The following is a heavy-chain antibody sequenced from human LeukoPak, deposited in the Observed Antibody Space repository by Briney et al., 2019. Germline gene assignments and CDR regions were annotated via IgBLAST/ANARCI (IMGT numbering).Heavy chain of an antibody. J-gene: IGHJ4*02. CDR3: ARHRGSCIRTSCYSDY. D-gene: IGHD2-2*01. CDR1: GYNFPSCW. CDR2: IYPDDSDT. Sequence: PGESLKISCQGSGYNFPSCWIGWLRQVPGKGLEWMGIIYPDDSDTIYSPSFEGQVTISADKSINTAYLQWSSLKASDTAMYYCARHRGSCIRTSCYSDYWGQGTLVTVSS. V-gene: IGHV5-51*01.